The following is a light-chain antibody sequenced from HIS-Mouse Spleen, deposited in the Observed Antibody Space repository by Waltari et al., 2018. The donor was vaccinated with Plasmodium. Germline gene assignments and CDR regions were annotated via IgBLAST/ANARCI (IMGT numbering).Light chain of an antibody. CDR3: QQFNSYPLT. J-gene: IGKJ4*01. V-gene: IGKV1-13*02. CDR2: DAT. Sequence: AIQLTQSPSSLSASVGDSVTITCRASQGISRALAWYQQKPGKAPKLLIYDATSLESGVPSRFSGSGYGTDFTLTISSLQHEDFATYYCQQFNSYPLTFGGGTKVEIK. CDR1: QGISRA.